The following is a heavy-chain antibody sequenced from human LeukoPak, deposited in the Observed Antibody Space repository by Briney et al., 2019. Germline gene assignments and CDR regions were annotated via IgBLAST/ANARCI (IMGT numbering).Heavy chain of an antibody. CDR3: ARGGIAAPQGWYFDL. Sequence: SETLSLTCIVSGVSISSYYWSWIRQPAGKGLEWIGRIYTSGSTNYNPSLKSRVTMSVDTSKNQFSLKLSSVTAADTAVYYCARGGIAAPQGWYFDLWGRGTLVTVSS. D-gene: IGHD6-25*01. CDR1: GVSISSYY. V-gene: IGHV4-4*07. CDR2: IYTSGST. J-gene: IGHJ2*01.